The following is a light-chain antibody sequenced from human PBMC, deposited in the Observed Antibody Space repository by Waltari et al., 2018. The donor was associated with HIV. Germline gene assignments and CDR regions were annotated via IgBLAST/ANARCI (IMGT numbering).Light chain of an antibody. CDR1: QSINNN. CDR3: QQYHDWPPLT. Sequence: EVVMMQSPGTLARSPGERATLSCRASQSINNNLAWYQQKPGQALRLLIYGAFIRATGIPARFSGSGSGTEFTLSISSLQSEDFAVYYCQQYHDWPPLTFGGGTKVEI. CDR2: GAF. V-gene: IGKV3D-15*01. J-gene: IGKJ4*01.